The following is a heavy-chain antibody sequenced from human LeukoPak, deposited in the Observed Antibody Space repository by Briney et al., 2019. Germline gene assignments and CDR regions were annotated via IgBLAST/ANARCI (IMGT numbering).Heavy chain of an antibody. J-gene: IGHJ5*02. V-gene: IGHV4-59*08. CDR3: ARGAVAGPNWFDP. CDR2: IYYSGST. Sequence: SETLSLTCTVSGGSISRYYWSWIRQPPGKGLEWIGYIYYSGSTNYNPSLKSRVTISVDTSKNQFSLELSSVTAADTAVYYCARGAVAGPNWFDPWGQGTLVTVSS. D-gene: IGHD6-19*01. CDR1: GGSISRYY.